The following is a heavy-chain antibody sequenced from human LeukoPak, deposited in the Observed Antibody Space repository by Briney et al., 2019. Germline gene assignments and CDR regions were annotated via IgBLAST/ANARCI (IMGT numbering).Heavy chain of an antibody. J-gene: IGHJ4*02. CDR2: IYYSGST. D-gene: IGHD1-26*01. CDR3: ARESSGSPYYFDY. CDR1: GGSISSYY. Sequence: PSETLSLTCTVSGGSISSYYWSRIRQPPGKGLEWIGYIYYSGSTNYNPSLKSRVTISVDTSKNQFSLKLSSVTAADTAVYYCARESSGSPYYFDYWGQGTLVTVSS. V-gene: IGHV4-59*01.